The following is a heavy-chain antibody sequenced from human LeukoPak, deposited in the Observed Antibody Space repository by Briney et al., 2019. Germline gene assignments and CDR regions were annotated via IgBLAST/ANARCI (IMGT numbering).Heavy chain of an antibody. D-gene: IGHD6-19*01. J-gene: IGHJ4*02. CDR1: GGSISSSSYY. Sequence: SETLSLTCTVSGGSISSSSYYWGWIRQPPGKGLEWIGSIYYRGSTYYNPSLKSRVTISVDTSKNQFSLNLSSVTAADTAVYYCASVRAGGWPSFDYWGQGTLVTVSS. CDR3: ASVRAGGWPSFDY. CDR2: IYYRGST. V-gene: IGHV4-39*01.